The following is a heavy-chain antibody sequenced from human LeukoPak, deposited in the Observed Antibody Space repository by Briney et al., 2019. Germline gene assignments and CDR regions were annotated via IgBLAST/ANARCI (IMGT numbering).Heavy chain of an antibody. Sequence: ASVKVSCKASGYTFTSCDINWVRQAPGQGLEWMGWMNPNSGNTGYAQKFQGRVTMTRNTSISTAYMELSSLRSEDTAVYYCAKGPTYVVPAAAYYFDYWGQGTPVTVSS. CDR3: AKGPTYVVPAAAYYFDY. CDR2: MNPNSGNT. CDR1: GYTFTSCD. V-gene: IGHV1-8*01. D-gene: IGHD2-2*01. J-gene: IGHJ4*02.